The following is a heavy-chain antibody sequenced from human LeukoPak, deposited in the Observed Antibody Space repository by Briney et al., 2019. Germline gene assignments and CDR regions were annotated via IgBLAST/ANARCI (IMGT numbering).Heavy chain of an antibody. J-gene: IGHJ4*02. V-gene: IGHV1-69*05. D-gene: IGHD3-9*01. CDR3: ARGALRYFDWLLELDY. CDR1: GYTFTGYY. Sequence: SVKVSCKASGYTFTGYYMHWVRQAPGQGLEWMGRIIPIFGTANYAQKFQGRVTITTDESTSTAYMELSSLRSEDTAVYYCARGALRYFDWLLELDYWGQGTLVTVSS. CDR2: IIPIFGTA.